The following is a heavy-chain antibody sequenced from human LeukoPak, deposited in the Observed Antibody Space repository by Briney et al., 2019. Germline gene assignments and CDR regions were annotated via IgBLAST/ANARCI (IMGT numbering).Heavy chain of an antibody. D-gene: IGHD6-13*01. V-gene: IGHV3-21*01. J-gene: IGHJ4*02. CDR1: GFTFSSYG. CDR2: ISPSGRST. Sequence: PGGSLRLSCAASGFTFSSYGMSWVRQAPGKGPECVSAISPSGRSTYYADSVKGRFTISRDNAKNSLYLQMNSLRAEDTAVYYCASLSIAAASTVEGFDYWGQGTLVTVSS. CDR3: ASLSIAAASTVEGFDY.